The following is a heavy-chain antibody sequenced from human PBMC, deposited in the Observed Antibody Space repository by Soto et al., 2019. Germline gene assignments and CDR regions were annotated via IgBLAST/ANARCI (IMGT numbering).Heavy chain of an antibody. CDR2: IFPRDFDV. V-gene: IGHV5-51*01. Sequence: GESLKISCQTSGYTFTNYWIGWVRQMPGGGLEWLGLIFPRDFDVRYSPSFEGQVTISADRSTATAYLQWSSLKASDTAMYYCARLGYCTNGVCRNLGGMDVWGQGTTVTVSS. CDR1: GYTFTNYW. CDR3: ARLGYCTNGVCRNLGGMDV. J-gene: IGHJ6*02. D-gene: IGHD2-8*01.